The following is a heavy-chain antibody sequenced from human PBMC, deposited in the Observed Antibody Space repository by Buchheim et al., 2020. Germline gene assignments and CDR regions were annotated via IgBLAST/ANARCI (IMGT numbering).Heavy chain of an antibody. CDR3: ARARVTLAWGDWFDS. CDR2: ISGSGTGT. J-gene: IGHJ5*01. D-gene: IGHD4-23*01. V-gene: IGHV3-23*01. Sequence: EVQLLESGGGLVQPGGSLRLSCAASGFTFSSYAMSWVRQAPGKGLEWVSTISGSGTGTYYADSVKGRLTISRDNSKNTMYLQMNSLRAEDTAIHYCARARVTLAWGDWFDSWGQGTL. CDR1: GFTFSSYA.